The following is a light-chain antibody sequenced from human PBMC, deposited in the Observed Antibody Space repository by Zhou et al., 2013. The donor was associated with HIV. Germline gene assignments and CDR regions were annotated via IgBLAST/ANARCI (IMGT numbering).Light chain of an antibody. J-gene: IGKJ2*04. V-gene: IGKV3-20*01. CDR1: QTVSSTY. CDR3: QYHATSPLMCG. Sequence: IVLTQSPGTLSLSPGESATLSCRASQTVSSTYLAWYQQKPGQSPRLVIYGASNRATGIPGRFSGSGSGTDFTLTISRLESEDFAVYYCQYHATSPLMCGFGQGTRLEIK. CDR2: GAS.